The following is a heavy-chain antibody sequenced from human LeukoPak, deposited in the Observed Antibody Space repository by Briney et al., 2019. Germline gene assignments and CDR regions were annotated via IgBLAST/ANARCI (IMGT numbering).Heavy chain of an antibody. CDR2: IYYSGST. CDR3: ARVSSSLYFDY. J-gene: IGHJ4*02. Sequence: SETLSLTCTVSGGSISSYYWSWIRQPPGKGLEWIGYIYYSGSTNYNPSLKSRVTISVDTSKNQFPLKLSSVTAADTALYYCARVSSSLYFDYWGQGTLVTVSS. V-gene: IGHV4-59*01. CDR1: GGSISSYY. D-gene: IGHD6-6*01.